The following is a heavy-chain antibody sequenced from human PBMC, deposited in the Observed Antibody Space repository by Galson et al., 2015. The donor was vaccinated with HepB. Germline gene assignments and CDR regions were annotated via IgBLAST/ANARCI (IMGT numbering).Heavy chain of an antibody. J-gene: IGHJ3*02. CDR2: TSYDGSNK. Sequence: SLRLSCAASGFTFSSYGMHWVRQAPGKGLEWVAVTSYDGSNKYYADSVKGRFTISRDNSKNTLYLQMNSLRVEDTAVYYCAKGMSSGWFFDAFDIWGRGTMVTVSS. CDR1: GFTFSSYG. D-gene: IGHD6-19*01. V-gene: IGHV3-30*18. CDR3: AKGMSSGWFFDAFDI.